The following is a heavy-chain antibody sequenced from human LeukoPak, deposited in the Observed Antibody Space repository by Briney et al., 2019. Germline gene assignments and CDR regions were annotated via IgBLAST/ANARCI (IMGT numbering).Heavy chain of an antibody. V-gene: IGHV1-46*01. CDR3: ARDFDGGNSDLDY. CDR1: GFIFTSYY. J-gene: IGHJ4*02. CDR2: INPSGGRT. Sequence: ASVKVSCKASGFIFTSYYMHWVRQAPGQGLEWMGIINPSGGRTSYAQKFQGRVTITRDTSTSTVYMELNSLRSEDTAVYYCARDFDGGNSDLDYWGQETLVTVSS. D-gene: IGHD4-23*01.